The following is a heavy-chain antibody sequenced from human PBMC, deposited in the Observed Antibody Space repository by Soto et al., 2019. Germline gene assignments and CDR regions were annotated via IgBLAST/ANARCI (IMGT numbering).Heavy chain of an antibody. CDR2: ISGTAGTI. CDR1: GITFSDHY. CDR3: ARAPYYGSGTYYYYALDV. D-gene: IGHD3-10*01. Sequence: QVQLVESGGGLVKPGGSLRLSCEASGITFSDHYMTWIRQAPGKGLEWISYISGTAGTIYYADSVKGRLTISRDNAKNSLFLQLTSLTAEDTAVYYCARAPYYGSGTYYYYALDVWGQGTTVTVSS. J-gene: IGHJ6*02. V-gene: IGHV3-11*01.